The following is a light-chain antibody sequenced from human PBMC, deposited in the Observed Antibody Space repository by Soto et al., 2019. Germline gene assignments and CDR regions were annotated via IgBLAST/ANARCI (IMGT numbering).Light chain of an antibody. CDR1: QTISSSY. CDR3: QQYSTSPRT. J-gene: IGKJ5*01. Sequence: EIVLTQYPDTLSFSPVERATLSCRASQTISSSYLAWYQQQPGQAPRLLIHSTSTRATGVPDRFSGSGSGTDFSLTISRLEPEDFAVYHCQQYSTSPRTFGQGTRLE. CDR2: STS. V-gene: IGKV3-20*01.